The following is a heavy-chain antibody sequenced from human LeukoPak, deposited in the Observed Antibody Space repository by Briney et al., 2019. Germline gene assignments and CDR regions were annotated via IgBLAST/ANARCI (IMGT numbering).Heavy chain of an antibody. CDR2: IDYSGST. Sequence: PSETLSLTCTVSGGSISSSGYYWGWIRQPPGKGLEWIASIDYSGSTYYNPSLKSRVTISVDTSKNQLSLKLSSLTAADTAVYYCARHEYSGSYYGLSWFDPWGQGTLVTVSS. CDR3: ARHEYSGSYYGLSWFDP. V-gene: IGHV4-39*01. J-gene: IGHJ5*02. CDR1: GGSISSSGYY. D-gene: IGHD1-26*01.